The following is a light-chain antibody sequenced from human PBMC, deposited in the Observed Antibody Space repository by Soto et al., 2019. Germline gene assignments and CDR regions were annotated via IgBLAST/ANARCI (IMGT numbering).Light chain of an antibody. CDR2: GAS. J-gene: IGKJ1*01. V-gene: IGKV3-20*01. CDR3: YQYGSTPPT. CDR1: QSVINNY. Sequence: EILLTQSPGALSLSPGERATLSCRASQSVINNYLAWYQQKPGQAPRLLIYGASNRATGIPDRFRGSGFGTDFSLTISRLQSEDFVVFYCYQYGSTPPTFGQGTKVEIK.